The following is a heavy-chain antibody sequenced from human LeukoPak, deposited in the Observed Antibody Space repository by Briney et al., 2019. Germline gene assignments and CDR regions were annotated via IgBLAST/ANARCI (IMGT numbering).Heavy chain of an antibody. D-gene: IGHD3-22*01. CDR3: ARGTVFFYDSSGSFDY. CDR1: GGTISSYY. Sequence: SETLSLTCTASGGTISSYYWSWIRQPPGKGLEWIGYIYYSGSTNYNTYLKSRDTISVDTSKNQFSLKLSSVTAADTAVYYCARGTVFFYDSSGSFDYWGQGTLVTVSS. J-gene: IGHJ4*02. V-gene: IGHV4-59*12. CDR2: IYYSGST.